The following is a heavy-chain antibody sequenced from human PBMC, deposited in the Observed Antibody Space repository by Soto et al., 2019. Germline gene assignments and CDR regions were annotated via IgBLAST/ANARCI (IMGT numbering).Heavy chain of an antibody. CDR3: ARERGPTTVASNANWRRRWFDP. V-gene: IGHV1-18*04. CDR2: ISAYNGNT. CDR1: GYTFTSYG. J-gene: IGHJ5*02. D-gene: IGHD4-17*01. Sequence: QVQLVQSGAEVKKPGASVKVSCKASGYTFTSYGISWVRQAPGQGLEWMGWISAYNGNTNYAQKLQGRVTMTTDTSTSTACMELRSLRSDDTAVYYCARERGPTTVASNANWRRRWFDPWGQGTLVTVSS.